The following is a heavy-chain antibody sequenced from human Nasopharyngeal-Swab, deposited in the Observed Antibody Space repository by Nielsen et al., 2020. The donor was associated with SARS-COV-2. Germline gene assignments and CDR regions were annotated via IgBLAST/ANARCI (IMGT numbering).Heavy chain of an antibody. Sequence: GESLKISCAASGFIFSNYNMNWVRQAPGKGLEWVSYITSTSSTIYYADSVKGRFTISRDNAKNSLSLQINSLRAEDTAMYYCVSSYYGSAYWGQGTLVTVSS. CDR3: VSSYYGSAY. CDR2: ITSTSSTI. D-gene: IGHD3-10*01. J-gene: IGHJ4*02. CDR1: GFIFSNYN. V-gene: IGHV3-48*04.